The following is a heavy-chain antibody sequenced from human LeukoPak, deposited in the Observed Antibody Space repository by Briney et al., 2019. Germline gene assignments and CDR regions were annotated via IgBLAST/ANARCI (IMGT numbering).Heavy chain of an antibody. D-gene: IGHD3-22*01. V-gene: IGHV4-38-2*02. CDR1: GYSISIGYY. J-gene: IGHJ4*02. Sequence: SETLSLTCTVSGYSISIGYYWGWIRQPPGKGLEWIGSIYHSGSTYYNPSLKSRVTISVDTSKNQFSLKLSSVTAADTAVYYCARGGSGYDSSGYSDKSFDYWGQGTLVTVSS. CDR3: ARGGSGYDSSGYSDKSFDY. CDR2: IYHSGST.